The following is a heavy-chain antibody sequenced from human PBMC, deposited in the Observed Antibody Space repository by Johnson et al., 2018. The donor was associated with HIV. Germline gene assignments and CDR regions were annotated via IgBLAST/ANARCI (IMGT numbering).Heavy chain of an antibody. CDR2: VSDGAGNT. CDR1: GFTFSSYA. V-gene: IGHV3-23*04. CDR3: ARAPHPQWQWLPPGAFDI. D-gene: IGHD6-19*01. Sequence: EVQLVESGGGLVQPGGSLRLSCAASGFTFSSYALTWVRQAPGKGLEWVSTVSDGAGNTYYADSVKGRFTISRDNAKNSLYLQMNSLRAEDTAVYYCARAPHPQWQWLPPGAFDIWGQGTMVTVSS. J-gene: IGHJ3*02.